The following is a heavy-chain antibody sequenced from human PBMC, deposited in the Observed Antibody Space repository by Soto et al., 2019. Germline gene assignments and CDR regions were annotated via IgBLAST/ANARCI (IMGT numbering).Heavy chain of an antibody. J-gene: IGHJ4*02. V-gene: IGHV3-33*01. CDR3: ASRIAAADYFDY. D-gene: IGHD6-13*01. CDR2: IWYDGSNK. CDR1: GFTFSSYG. Sequence: GGSLRLSCAASGFTFSSYGMHWVRQAPGKGLEWVAVIWYDGSNKYYADSVKGRFTISRDNSKNTLYLQMNSLRAEDTAVYYCASRIAAADYFDYWGQGTLVTVSS.